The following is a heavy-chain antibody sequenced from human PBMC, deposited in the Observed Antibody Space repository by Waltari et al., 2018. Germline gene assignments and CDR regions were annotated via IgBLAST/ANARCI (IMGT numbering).Heavy chain of an antibody. CDR3: AKEGGGRQWLVYVDY. CDR1: GFTVSSNY. CDR2: SCSVGST. V-gene: IGHV3-53*01. J-gene: IGHJ4*02. Sequence: EVQLVESGGGLIQPGGSLRLSCAASGFTVSSNYMSWVRQAPGKGLEWVSVSCSVGSTYYADSVKGRFTISRDNSKNTLYLQMNSLRAEDTAVYYCAKEGGGRQWLVYVDYWGQGTLVTVSS. D-gene: IGHD6-19*01.